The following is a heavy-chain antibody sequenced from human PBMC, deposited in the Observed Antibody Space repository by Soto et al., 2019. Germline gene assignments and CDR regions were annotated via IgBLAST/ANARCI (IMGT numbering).Heavy chain of an antibody. Sequence: EVQLVESGGGLVQPGGSLRLSCAASGFTVSSNYMSWVRQAPGKGLEWVSGIYSGGSTYYAHSVNGRFTIPRHNSKNTLYLQMNSLRAEDTAVYYCARDGSSFAFDIWGQGTMVTVSS. CDR2: IYSGGST. D-gene: IGHD6-13*01. CDR1: GFTVSSNY. J-gene: IGHJ3*02. CDR3: ARDGSSFAFDI. V-gene: IGHV3-53*04.